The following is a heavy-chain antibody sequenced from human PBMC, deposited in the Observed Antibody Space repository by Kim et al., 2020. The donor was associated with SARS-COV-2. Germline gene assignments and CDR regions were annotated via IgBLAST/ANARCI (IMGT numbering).Heavy chain of an antibody. V-gene: IGHV3-23*01. Sequence: VTGRFTIPRDNSKNTLYQKMNSLRAEDTAVYYCAKKRKSNYYDSSGYYDYWGQGTLVTVSS. J-gene: IGHJ4*02. CDR3: AKKRKSNYYDSSGYYDY. D-gene: IGHD3-22*01.